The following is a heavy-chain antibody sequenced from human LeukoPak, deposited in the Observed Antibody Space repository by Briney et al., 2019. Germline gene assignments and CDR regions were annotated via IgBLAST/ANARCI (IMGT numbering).Heavy chain of an antibody. CDR1: GYTFTGYY. J-gene: IGHJ4*02. Sequence: ASVKVSCKASGYTFTGYYMHWVRQAPGQGLEWMGWINPNSGGTNYAQKFQGRVAMTRDTSISTAYMELSRLRSDDTAVYYCARSSTVTYYFDYWGQGTLVTVSS. D-gene: IGHD4-4*01. V-gene: IGHV1-2*02. CDR2: INPNSGGT. CDR3: ARSSTVTYYFDY.